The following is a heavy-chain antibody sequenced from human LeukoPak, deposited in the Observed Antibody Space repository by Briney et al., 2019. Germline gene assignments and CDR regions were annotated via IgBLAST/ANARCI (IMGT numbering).Heavy chain of an antibody. CDR1: GGSISSGSYY. J-gene: IGHJ4*02. V-gene: IGHV4-61*02. Sequence: SQTLSLTCTVSGGSISSGSYYWRRIRQPAGKGLEWIGRIYTSGSTNYNPSLKSRVTTSVDTSKNQFSLKLSSVTAADTAVYYCASAPGTTVVAYDYWGQGTLVTVSS. CDR3: ASAPGTTVVAYDY. CDR2: IYTSGST. D-gene: IGHD4-23*01.